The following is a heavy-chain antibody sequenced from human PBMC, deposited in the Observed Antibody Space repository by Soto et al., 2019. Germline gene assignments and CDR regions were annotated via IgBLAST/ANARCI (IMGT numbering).Heavy chain of an antibody. D-gene: IGHD6-13*01. CDR2: SNPNSGGT. CDR1: GYTFTGYY. CDR3: ARGRIAAAGSRYYYYYYGMDV. J-gene: IGHJ6*02. Sequence: ASVKVSCKASGYTFTGYYMHWVRQAPGQGLEWMGWSNPNSGGTNYAQKFQGRVTMTRDTSISTAYMELSRLRSDDTAVYYCARGRIAAAGSRYYYYYYGMDVWGQGTTVTVSS. V-gene: IGHV1-2*02.